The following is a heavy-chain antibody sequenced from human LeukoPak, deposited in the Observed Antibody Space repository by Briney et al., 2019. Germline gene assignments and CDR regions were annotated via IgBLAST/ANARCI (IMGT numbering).Heavy chain of an antibody. D-gene: IGHD5-24*01. CDR1: GFTFSSYS. CDR3: ARDIAEMATIPFDY. V-gene: IGHV3-21*01. Sequence: GGSLRLSCAASGFTFSSYSMNWVRQAPGKGLEWVPSISSSSSYIYYADSVKGRFTISRDNAKNSLYLQMNSLRAEDTAVYYCARDIAEMATIPFDYWGQGTLVTVSS. J-gene: IGHJ4*02. CDR2: ISSSSSYI.